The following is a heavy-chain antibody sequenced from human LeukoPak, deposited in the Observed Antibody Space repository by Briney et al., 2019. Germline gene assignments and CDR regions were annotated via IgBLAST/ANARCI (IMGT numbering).Heavy chain of an antibody. J-gene: IGHJ4*02. CDR1: GDSVSNNSAA. V-gene: IGHV6-1*01. D-gene: IGHD6-19*01. CDR2: TYYRSKWYN. Sequence: SQTLSLTCAISGDSVSNNSAAWNWIRPSPSRGLEWPGRTYYRSKWYNDYAVSVRSRITINPDTSKNQFSLQVNSVTPEDTAVYYCARAPTPIIAVAGSFDYWGQGTLVTVSS. CDR3: ARAPTPIIAVAGSFDY.